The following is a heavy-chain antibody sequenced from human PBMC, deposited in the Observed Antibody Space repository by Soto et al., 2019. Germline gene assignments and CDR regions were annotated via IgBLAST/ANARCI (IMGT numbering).Heavy chain of an antibody. CDR1: SGSISVTNVF. J-gene: IGHJ4*02. CDR3: ARITGRHLDY. D-gene: IGHD1-20*01. CDR2: IDYSGTA. Sequence: SETLSLTCTVASGSISVTNVFWGWVRQPPGKGLEGIGNIDYSGTAYFSPSLATRVTFHVDTSKNQFSLTLYSVTAADTAVYYCARITGRHLDYCGQGNLVTVSS. V-gene: IGHV4-39*01.